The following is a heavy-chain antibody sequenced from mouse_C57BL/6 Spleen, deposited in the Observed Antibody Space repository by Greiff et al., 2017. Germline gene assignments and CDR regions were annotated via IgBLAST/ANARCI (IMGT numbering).Heavy chain of an antibody. D-gene: IGHD2-3*01. CDR2: ISDGGSYT. CDR1: GFTFSSYA. CDR3: ARERGVTYFDY. V-gene: IGHV5-4*01. J-gene: IGHJ2*01. Sequence: EVQGVESGGGLVKPGGSLKLSCAASGFTFSSYAMSWVRQTPEKRLEWVATISDGGSYTYYPDNVKGRFTISRDNAKNNLYLQMSHLKSEDTAMYYCARERGVTYFDYWGQGTTLTVSS.